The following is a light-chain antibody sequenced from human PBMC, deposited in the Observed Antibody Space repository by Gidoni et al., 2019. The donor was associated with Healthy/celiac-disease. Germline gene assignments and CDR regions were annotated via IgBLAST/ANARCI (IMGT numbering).Light chain of an antibody. CDR1: QGISSW. CDR2: KAS. V-gene: IGKV1-5*03. Sequence: DIQMTQSPSTLSASVGDRVTITCRASQGISSWLAWYQQKPGKAPKLLIYKASSLESGVPSRFSGSGSGTEFTLTISSLQPDDFATYYCQQYNSYPYTFXQXTKLEIK. J-gene: IGKJ2*01. CDR3: QQYNSYPYT.